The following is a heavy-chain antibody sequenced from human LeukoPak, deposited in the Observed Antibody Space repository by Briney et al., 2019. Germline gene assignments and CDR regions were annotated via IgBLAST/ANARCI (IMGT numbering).Heavy chain of an antibody. Sequence: PSETLSLTSTVSGGSISSTSYYWAWIRQPPGKGLEWIGTIYYSGNTYYNPSLKSRVTISVDTSKNQFALKLGSVTAADTAVYYCASNLCGYNNFDYWGQGTLVTVSS. V-gene: IGHV4-39*01. D-gene: IGHD5-24*01. CDR2: IYYSGNT. J-gene: IGHJ4*02. CDR1: GGSISSTSYY. CDR3: ASNLCGYNNFDY.